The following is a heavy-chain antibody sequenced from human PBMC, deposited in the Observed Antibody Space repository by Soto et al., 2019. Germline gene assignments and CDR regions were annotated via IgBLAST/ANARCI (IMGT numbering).Heavy chain of an antibody. CDR1: GGSISSGGYY. D-gene: IGHD7-27*01. Sequence: SETLSLTCTVSGGSISSGGYYWSWIRRPPGKGLECIGSIYYDGSTYYNPSLKSRLTISVDTSKNQFSLKLSSVTAADTAVYYCAKNWNWGSLVHWGQGTLVTGLL. CDR3: AKNWNWGSLVH. CDR2: IYYDGST. J-gene: IGHJ4*02. V-gene: IGHV4-39*01.